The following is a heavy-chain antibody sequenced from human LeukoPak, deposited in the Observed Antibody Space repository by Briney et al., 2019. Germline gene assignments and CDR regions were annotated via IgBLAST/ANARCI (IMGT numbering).Heavy chain of an antibody. CDR3: ARDRGVVPAANRAFDI. V-gene: IGHV4-59*01. J-gene: IGHJ3*02. CDR2: IYYSGST. D-gene: IGHD2-2*01. Sequence: SETLSLTCTVSGGSISSYYWSWIRQPPGKGLEWIGYIYYSGSTNYNPSLKSRVTISVDTSKNQFSLKLSSVTAADTAVYYCARDRGVVPAANRAFDIWGQGTMVTVSS. CDR1: GGSISSYY.